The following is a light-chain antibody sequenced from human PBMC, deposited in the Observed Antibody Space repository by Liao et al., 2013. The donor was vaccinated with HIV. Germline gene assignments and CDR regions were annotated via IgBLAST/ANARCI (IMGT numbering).Light chain of an antibody. Sequence: SYELTQPPSVSVSPGQTASIACSGNKLGKKIASWYQVKPGQSPLLLIYQDSYRPSGIPERFSGSNSGNTATLTISGTQPMDEADYYCQAWDSTTHVVFGGGTKLTVL. CDR2: QDS. CDR1: KLGKKI. J-gene: IGLJ2*01. V-gene: IGLV3-1*01. CDR3: QAWDSTTHVV.